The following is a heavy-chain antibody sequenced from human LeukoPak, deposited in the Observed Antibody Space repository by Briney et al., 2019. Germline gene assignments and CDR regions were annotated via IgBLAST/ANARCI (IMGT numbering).Heavy chain of an antibody. Sequence: PSETLSLTCAVSGGSISSSIYYWGWIRQPPGKGLEWIGNIYYSGSTYYNPSLKSRVTISVDTSKNQFSLTLSSVTAADTAVYYCARRPPGSIAVAGNFFDYWGQGTLVTVSS. CDR3: ARRPPGSIAVAGNFFDY. CDR1: GGSISSSIYY. J-gene: IGHJ4*02. D-gene: IGHD6-19*01. V-gene: IGHV4-39*01. CDR2: IYYSGST.